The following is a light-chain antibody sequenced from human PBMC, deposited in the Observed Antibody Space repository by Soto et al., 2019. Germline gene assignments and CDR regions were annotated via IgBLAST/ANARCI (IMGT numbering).Light chain of an antibody. J-gene: IGLJ1*01. Sequence: QSVLTQPPSVSGAPGQRVTISCTGSSPNIGAGYDVHWYQQLPGAAPKLLIYVYSNRPSGVPDRFSGSKSGTSASLAITGLQAEDEADYYCQSYDSSLSGYVFGTGTRSPS. CDR3: QSYDSSLSGYV. V-gene: IGLV1-40*01. CDR1: SPNIGAGYD. CDR2: VYS.